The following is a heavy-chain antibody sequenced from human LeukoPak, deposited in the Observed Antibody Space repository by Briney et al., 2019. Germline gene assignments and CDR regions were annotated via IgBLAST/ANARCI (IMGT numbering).Heavy chain of an antibody. V-gene: IGHV4-4*07. CDR2: IYTSGST. D-gene: IGHD2-2*01. CDR1: GGSISSYY. Sequence: SETLSLTCTVSGGSISSYYWSWIRQPAGKGLEWIGRIYTSGSTNYNPSLKSRVTISVDTSKNQFSLKLSSVTAADTAVYYCARGEEYCSSTSCPSPYFQHWGQGTLVTVSS. CDR3: ARGEEYCSSTSCPSPYFQH. J-gene: IGHJ1*01.